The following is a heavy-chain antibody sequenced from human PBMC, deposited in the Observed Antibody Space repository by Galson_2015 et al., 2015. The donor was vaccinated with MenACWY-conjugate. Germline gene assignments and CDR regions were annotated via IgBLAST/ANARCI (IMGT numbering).Heavy chain of an antibody. CDR3: ARLGGNYRTTSHFDY. CDR2: ITSDGRST. D-gene: IGHD1-26*01. Sequence: SLRLSCAASGFTFSTYWMHWVRQAPGKGLVWVSRITSDGRSTSYADSVKGRFTISRDNAKNTLYLQMNSLRAEDTAVHYCARLGGNYRTTSHFDYWGQGTLVTVSS. J-gene: IGHJ4*02. V-gene: IGHV3-74*01. CDR1: GFTFSTYW.